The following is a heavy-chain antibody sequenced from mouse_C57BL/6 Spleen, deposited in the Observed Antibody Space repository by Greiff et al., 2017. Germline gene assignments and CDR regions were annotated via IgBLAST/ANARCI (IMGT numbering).Heavy chain of an antibody. J-gene: IGHJ2*01. V-gene: IGHV5-17*01. CDR1: GLTFSDYG. CDR2: VSSGGSTI. Sequence: EVKLMESGGGLVKPGGSLKLSCAASGLTFSDYGMHWVRQVPEKGLEWVAYVSSGGSTIYYADTVKGRFTISRDNAKNTLFLQMTSLRSEDTAMYYCARDGYSLDYWGQGTTLTVSS. CDR3: ARDGYSLDY. D-gene: IGHD2-3*01.